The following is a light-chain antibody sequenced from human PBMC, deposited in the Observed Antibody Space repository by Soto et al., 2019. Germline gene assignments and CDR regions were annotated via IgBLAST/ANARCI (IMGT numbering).Light chain of an antibody. CDR3: QQYGSLIT. Sequence: EIVLTQSPATLSLSPGERAPLSCRASQSVSSYLAWYPQNPGQAPRLLIYDASNRATGIPARFSGSGSGTDFTLTISSLEPEDFAVYYCQQYGSLITFGQGTRLEIK. CDR2: DAS. V-gene: IGKV3-11*01. CDR1: QSVSSY. J-gene: IGKJ5*01.